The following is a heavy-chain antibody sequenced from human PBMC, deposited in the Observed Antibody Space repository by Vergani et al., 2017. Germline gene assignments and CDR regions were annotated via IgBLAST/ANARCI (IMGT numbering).Heavy chain of an antibody. CDR3: AREYYDILTGYYYYYYGMDV. Sequence: QVQLVQSGAEVKKPGASVKVSCKASGYTFTSYGISWVRQAPGQGLEWMGIINPSGGSTSYAQKFQGRVTMTRDTSTSTVYMELSSLRSEDTAVYYCAREYYDILTGYYYYYYGMDVWGQGTTVTVSS. CDR2: INPSGGST. D-gene: IGHD3-9*01. CDR1: GYTFTSYG. V-gene: IGHV1-46*03. J-gene: IGHJ6*02.